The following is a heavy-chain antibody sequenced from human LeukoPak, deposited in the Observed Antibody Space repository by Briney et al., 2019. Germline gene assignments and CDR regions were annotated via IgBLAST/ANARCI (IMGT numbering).Heavy chain of an antibody. CDR2: IRNHGTDE. CDR3: AKDVARFITGHDFDN. D-gene: IGHD3-10*01. J-gene: IGHJ4*02. CDR1: GFAFSGSA. V-gene: IGHV3-30*04. Sequence: PGGSLRLSCTASGFAFSGSAMHWVRQAPGKGLEWVAFIRNHGTDEYYAESVRGRFTISRDNSKNMLYMQMNSLRAEDTAVYNCAKDVARFITGHDFDNWGQGTLVTVSS.